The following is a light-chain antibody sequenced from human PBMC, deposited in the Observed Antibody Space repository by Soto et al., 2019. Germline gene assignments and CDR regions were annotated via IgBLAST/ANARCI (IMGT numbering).Light chain of an antibody. J-gene: IGKJ5*01. Sequence: EIVLTQSPGTLSLSPGERATLSCRASQSVGSAYVGWYQQKPGQAPRLLIFGASRGATGIPDRFSGSGSGTNFTLTINKVEPEDSAVYYCQQRSNWPPITFGQGTRLEIK. CDR3: QQRSNWPPIT. CDR1: QSVGSAY. CDR2: GAS. V-gene: IGKV3D-20*02.